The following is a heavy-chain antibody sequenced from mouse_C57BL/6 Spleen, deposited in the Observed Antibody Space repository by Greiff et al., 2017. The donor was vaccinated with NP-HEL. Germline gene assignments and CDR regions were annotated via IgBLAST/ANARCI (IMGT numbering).Heavy chain of an antibody. D-gene: IGHD1-1*01. CDR3: ARRATVAPFDY. J-gene: IGHJ2*01. Sequence: VQLQQSGAELVRPGTSVKMSCKASGYTFTNYWIGWAKQRPGHGLEWIGDIYPGGGYTKYNEKFKGKATLTADKSSSTAYMQFSSLTSEDAAIYYCARRATVAPFDYWGQGTTLTVSS. V-gene: IGHV1-63*01. CDR1: GYTFTNYW. CDR2: IYPGGGYT.